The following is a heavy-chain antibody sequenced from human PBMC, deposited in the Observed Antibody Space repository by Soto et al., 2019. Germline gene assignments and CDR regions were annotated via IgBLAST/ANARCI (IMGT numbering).Heavy chain of an antibody. Sequence: GASVKVSCKASGGTFSSYAISWVRQAPGQGLEWMGGIIPIFGTANYAQKFQGRVTITADKSTSTAYMELSSLRSEDTAVYYCARDPTMYSSPHFDYWGQGTLVTVSS. V-gene: IGHV1-69*06. CDR1: GGTFSSYA. CDR2: IIPIFGTA. J-gene: IGHJ4*02. D-gene: IGHD6-13*01. CDR3: ARDPTMYSSPHFDY.